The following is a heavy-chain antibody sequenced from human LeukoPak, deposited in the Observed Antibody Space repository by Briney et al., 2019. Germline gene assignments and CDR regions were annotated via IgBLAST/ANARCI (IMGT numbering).Heavy chain of an antibody. CDR3: ATGGDSSGLTLLYFDY. J-gene: IGHJ4*02. CDR1: GYTFTGYY. D-gene: IGHD3-22*01. CDR2: INPNSGGT. V-gene: IGHV1-2*02. Sequence: ASVKVSCKASGYTFTGYYMHWVRQAPGQGLEWMGWINPNSGGTNYAQKFQGRVTMTEDTSTDTAYMELSSLRSEDTAVYYCATGGDSSGLTLLYFDYWGQGTLVTVSP.